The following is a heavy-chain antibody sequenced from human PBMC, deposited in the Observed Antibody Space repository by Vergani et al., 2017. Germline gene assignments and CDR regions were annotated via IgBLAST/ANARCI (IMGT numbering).Heavy chain of an antibody. Sequence: VQLVESGGGLVQPGGSLRLSCAASGFTFSSYAMSWVRQAPGKGLEWIGEINHSGSTNYNPSLKSRVTISVDTSKNQFSLKLSSVTAADTAVYYCARGEQWLVRGFDYWGQGTLVTVSS. CDR2: INHSGST. CDR3: ARGEQWLVRGFDY. V-gene: IGHV4-4*02. D-gene: IGHD6-19*01. J-gene: IGHJ4*02. CDR1: GFTFSSYA.